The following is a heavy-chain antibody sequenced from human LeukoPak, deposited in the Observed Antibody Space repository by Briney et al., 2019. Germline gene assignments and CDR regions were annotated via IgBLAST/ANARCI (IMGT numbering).Heavy chain of an antibody. J-gene: IGHJ3*02. Sequence: PSQTLSLTCTVSGDSLSSGCYYWGSIRQPAGKGLEWIGRIYTSGSPNSNPSLKSRVTISVDTSKNQFSLKLSSVTAADAAVYYCAREFTIFGAFDIWGQGTMVTVSS. CDR1: GDSLSSGCYY. CDR2: IYTSGSP. D-gene: IGHD3-3*01. V-gene: IGHV4-61*02. CDR3: AREFTIFGAFDI.